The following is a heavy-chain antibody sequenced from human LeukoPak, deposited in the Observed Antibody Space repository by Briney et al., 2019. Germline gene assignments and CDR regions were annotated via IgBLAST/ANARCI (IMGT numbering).Heavy chain of an antibody. CDR2: VSGSGGST. CDR3: ANIHRSVVRGVIPDY. Sequence: GGSLRLSCAVSGFTFSSYAMSWVRQAPGKGLEWVSTVSGSGGSTFNADSVKGRFTISRGNSKNTLYLQMNSLRAEDTAIYYCANIHRSVVRGVIPDYWGQGTLVTVSS. J-gene: IGHJ4*02. CDR1: GFTFSSYA. V-gene: IGHV3-23*01. D-gene: IGHD3-10*01.